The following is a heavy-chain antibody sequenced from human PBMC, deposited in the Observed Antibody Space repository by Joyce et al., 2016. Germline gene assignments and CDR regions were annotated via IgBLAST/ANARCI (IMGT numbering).Heavy chain of an antibody. V-gene: IGHV1-69*01. CDR2: IIPIFGTP. Sequence: QVRLVQSGAEVKKPGSSVKVSCKASGGTFGSNAISWVRQAPGQGLEWLGGIIPIFGTPNYAQKFQGRVTITVDESTTTVYMDLSSLRSEDTAVYFCARTTAANTRIDQWGQGTLVTVSS. CDR3: ARTTAANTRIDQ. CDR1: GGTFGSNA. D-gene: IGHD6-25*01. J-gene: IGHJ4*02.